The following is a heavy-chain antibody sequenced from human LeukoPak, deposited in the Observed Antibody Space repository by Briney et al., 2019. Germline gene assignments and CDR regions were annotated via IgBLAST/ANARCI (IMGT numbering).Heavy chain of an antibody. CDR1: GGSFSGYY. Sequence: SETLSLTCAVYGGSFSGYYWSWIRQPPGKGLEWIGEINHSGSTNYNPSLKSRVTISVDTSKNQFSLKLSSVTAADTAVYYCAGATERFRYYYYMDVWGKGTTVTVSS. J-gene: IGHJ6*03. V-gene: IGHV4-34*01. D-gene: IGHD4-11*01. CDR2: INHSGST. CDR3: AGATERFRYYYYMDV.